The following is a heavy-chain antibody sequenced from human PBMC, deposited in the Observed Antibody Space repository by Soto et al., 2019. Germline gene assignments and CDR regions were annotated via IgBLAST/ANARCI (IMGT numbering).Heavy chain of an antibody. D-gene: IGHD6-13*01. CDR2: IRSKANSYAT. CDR1: GFTFSGSA. CDR3: TRPGYSSSWYSRYFDL. Sequence: EVQLVESGGGLVQPGGSLKLSCAASGFTFSGSAMHWVRQASGKGLEWVGRIRSKANSYATAYAASVKGRFTISRDDSKNTAYLQMNSLKTEDTAVYYCTRPGYSSSWYSRYFDLWGRGTLVTVSS. V-gene: IGHV3-73*02. J-gene: IGHJ2*01.